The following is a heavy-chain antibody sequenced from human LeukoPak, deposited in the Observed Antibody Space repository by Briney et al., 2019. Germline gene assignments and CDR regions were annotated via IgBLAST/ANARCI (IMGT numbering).Heavy chain of an antibody. CDR1: GDSISSYY. J-gene: IGHJ3*02. V-gene: IGHV4-59*01. Sequence: SETLSLACTVSGDSISSYYWSWIRQPPGKGLEWIGCIYYSGNTNYNPSLKSRVTISIDTSKNQFSLKLSSVTAADTAVYYCARDYAFDIWGQGTMVTVSS. CDR3: ARDYAFDI. CDR2: IYYSGNT.